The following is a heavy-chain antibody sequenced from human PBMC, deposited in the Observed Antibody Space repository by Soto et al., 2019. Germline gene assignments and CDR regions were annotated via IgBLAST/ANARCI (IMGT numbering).Heavy chain of an antibody. D-gene: IGHD3-10*01. CDR1: GYTFTGYY. V-gene: IGHV1-2*04. CDR3: ARGARTMVRGVISYYYGMDV. CDR2: INPNSGGT. Sequence: ASVKVSCKASGYTFTGYYMHWVRQAPGQGLEWMGWINPNSGGTNYAQKFQGWVTMTRDTSISTAYMEPSRLRSDDTAVYYCARGARTMVRGVISYYYGMDVWGQGTTVTVSS. J-gene: IGHJ6*02.